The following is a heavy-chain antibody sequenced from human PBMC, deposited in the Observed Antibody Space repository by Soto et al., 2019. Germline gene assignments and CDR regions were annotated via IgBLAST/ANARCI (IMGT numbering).Heavy chain of an antibody. V-gene: IGHV4-59*01. CDR3: ARVRIAAAGINWFDP. J-gene: IGHJ5*02. D-gene: IGHD6-13*01. CDR1: GGSISSYY. CDR2: IYYSGST. Sequence: SETLSLTCTVSGGSISSYYWSWIRQPPGKGLEWIGYIYYSGSTNYNPSLKSRVTISVDTSKNQFSLKLSSVTAADTAVYYCARVRIAAAGINWFDPWGQGTLVTVSS.